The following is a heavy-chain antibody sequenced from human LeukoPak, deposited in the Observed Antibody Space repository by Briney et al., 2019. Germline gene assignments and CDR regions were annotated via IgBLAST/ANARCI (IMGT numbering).Heavy chain of an antibody. V-gene: IGHV1-8*02. CDR1: GYTFTGYY. D-gene: IGHD3-3*01. CDR3: ARGIGGWLLYFEYRYNWFDP. Sequence: GASVKVSCKASGYTFTGYYMHWVRQAPGQGLEWMGWINPNSGNTGYAQKFQGRVTMTRNTSISTAYMELSSLRSEDTAVYYCARGIGGWLLYFEYRYNWFDPWGQGTLVTVSS. J-gene: IGHJ5*02. CDR2: INPNSGNT.